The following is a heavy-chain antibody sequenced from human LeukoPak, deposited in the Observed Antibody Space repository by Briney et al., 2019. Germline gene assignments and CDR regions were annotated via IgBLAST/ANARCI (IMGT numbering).Heavy chain of an antibody. J-gene: IGHJ4*02. CDR1: GYTFISYG. CDR3: AREVPSLGYGYYYGSGGGGKDY. V-gene: IGHV1-18*01. Sequence: ASVKVSCKASGYTFISYGISWMRQAPGQGLEWMGWISTYNGHTKYAQKFQGRVTMTRDTSTSTVYMELSSLRSEDTAVYYCAREVPSLGYGYYYGSGGGGKDYWGQGTLVTVSS. CDR2: ISTYNGHT. D-gene: IGHD3-10*01.